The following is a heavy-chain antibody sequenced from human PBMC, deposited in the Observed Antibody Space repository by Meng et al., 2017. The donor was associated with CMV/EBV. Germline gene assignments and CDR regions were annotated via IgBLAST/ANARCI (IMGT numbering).Heavy chain of an antibody. D-gene: IGHD1/OR15-1a*01. CDR1: GYTLTELS. Sequence: ASVKVSCKVSGYTLTELSMHWVRQAPGKGLEWMGGFDPEDGETIYAQKFQGRVTMTEDTSTDTAHMELSSLGSEDTAVYYCATAKLDQEWFDPWGQGTLVTVSS. J-gene: IGHJ5*02. CDR3: ATAKLDQEWFDP. V-gene: IGHV1-24*01. CDR2: FDPEDGET.